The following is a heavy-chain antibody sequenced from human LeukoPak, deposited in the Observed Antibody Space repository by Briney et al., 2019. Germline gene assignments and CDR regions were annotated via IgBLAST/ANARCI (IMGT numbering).Heavy chain of an antibody. CDR1: GGSFSGYY. V-gene: IGHV4-34*01. D-gene: IGHD3-22*01. J-gene: IGHJ4*02. CDR3: ARLKVPHYYDSSGRPYYFDY. CDR2: INHSGST. Sequence: PSETLSLTCAVYGGSFSGYYWSWIRRPPGKGLEWIGEINHSGSTNYNPSLKSRVTISVDTSKNQFSLKLSSVTAADTAVYYCARLKVPHYYDSSGRPYYFDYWGQGTLVTVSS.